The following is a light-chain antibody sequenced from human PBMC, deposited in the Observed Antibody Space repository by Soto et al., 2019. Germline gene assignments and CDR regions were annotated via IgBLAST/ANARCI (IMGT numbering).Light chain of an antibody. CDR3: CSNAGSYPFV. V-gene: IGLV2-11*01. CDR1: SSDVGGYNY. CDR2: DVD. J-gene: IGLJ1*01. Sequence: QSALTQPRSVSGSPGQSVTISCTGPSSDVGGYNYVSWYQHHTGKAPKLMIYDVDKRPSGVPGRFSGSKSGNTASLTISGLQAEDEADYYCCSNAGSYPFVFGTGTKVTVL.